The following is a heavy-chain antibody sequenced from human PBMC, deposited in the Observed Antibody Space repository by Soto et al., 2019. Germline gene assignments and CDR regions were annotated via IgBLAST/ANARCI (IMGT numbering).Heavy chain of an antibody. J-gene: IGHJ5*02. CDR3: ARDPRGSSWYVNWFDP. D-gene: IGHD6-13*01. V-gene: IGHV3-21*01. Sequence: GGSLRLSCAASGFTFSSYSMNWVRQAPGKGLEWVSSISSSSSYIYYADSVKGRFTISRDNAKNSLYLQMNSLRAEDTAVYYCARDPRGSSWYVNWFDPWGQGTLVTVSS. CDR2: ISSSSSYI. CDR1: GFTFSSYS.